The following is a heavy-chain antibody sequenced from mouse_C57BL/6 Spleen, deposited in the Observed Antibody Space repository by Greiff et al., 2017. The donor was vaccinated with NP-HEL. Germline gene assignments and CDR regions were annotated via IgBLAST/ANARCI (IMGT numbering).Heavy chain of an antibody. V-gene: IGHV5-4*01. Sequence: EVQLMESGGGLVKPGGSLKLSCAASGFTFSSYAMSWVRQTPEKRLEWVATISDGGSYTYYPDNVKGRFTISRDNAKNNLYLQMSHLKSEDTAMYYCARDGYYGGAMDYWGQGTSVTVSS. CDR3: ARDGYYGGAMDY. D-gene: IGHD1-1*01. CDR2: ISDGGSYT. CDR1: GFTFSSYA. J-gene: IGHJ4*01.